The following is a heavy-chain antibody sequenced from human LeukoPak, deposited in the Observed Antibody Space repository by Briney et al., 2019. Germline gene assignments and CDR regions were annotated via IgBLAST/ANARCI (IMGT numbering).Heavy chain of an antibody. CDR2: MNPNSGNT. D-gene: IGHD2-21*02. V-gene: IGHV1-8*02. CDR3: ARGLVTAIRNFYYYYYYGMDV. Sequence: ASVKVSCKASGYTFTGYYMHWVRQAPGQGLEGMGWMNPNSGNTGYAQKFQGRVTMTRNTSISTAYMELSSLRSEDTAVYYCARGLVTAIRNFYYYYYYGMDVWGQGTTVTVSS. CDR1: GYTFTGYY. J-gene: IGHJ6*02.